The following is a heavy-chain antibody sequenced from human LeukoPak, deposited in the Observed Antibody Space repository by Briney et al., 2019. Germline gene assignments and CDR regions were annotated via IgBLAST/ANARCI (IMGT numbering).Heavy chain of an antibody. V-gene: IGHV3-64*02. J-gene: IGHJ4*02. Sequence: QPGGSLRLSCAASGFTFSSYAMHWVRQAPGKGLEYVSGISTNGGSTYYADSVKGRFTISRDNSKNTLFLQMGSLRDEDMAVYYCARGGGRNTTMVWAFDYWGQGTLVTVSS. CDR2: ISTNGGST. D-gene: IGHD5-18*01. CDR3: ARGGGRNTTMVWAFDY. CDR1: GFTFSSYA.